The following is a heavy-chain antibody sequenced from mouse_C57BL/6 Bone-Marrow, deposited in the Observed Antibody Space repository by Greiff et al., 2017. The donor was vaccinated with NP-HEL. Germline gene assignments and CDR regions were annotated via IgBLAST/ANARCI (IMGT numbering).Heavy chain of an antibody. CDR2: IWSGGST. D-gene: IGHD2-3*01. Sequence: VKLVESGPGLVQPSQSLSITCTVSGFSLTSYGVHWVRQSPGKGLEWLGVIWSGGSTDYNAAFISRLSISKDNSKSQVFFKMNSLQADDTAIYYCARDGYYHYYAMDYWGQGTSVTVSS. J-gene: IGHJ4*01. CDR3: ARDGYYHYYAMDY. V-gene: IGHV2-2*01. CDR1: GFSLTSYG.